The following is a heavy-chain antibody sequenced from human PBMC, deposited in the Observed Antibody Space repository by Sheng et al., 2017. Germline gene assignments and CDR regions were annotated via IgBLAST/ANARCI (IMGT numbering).Heavy chain of an antibody. CDR2: IYTSGST. J-gene: IGHJ6*03. Sequence: QVQLQESGPGLVKPSQTLSLTCTVSGGSISSGSYYWSWIRQPAGKGLEWIGRIYTSGSTNYNPSLKSRVTISVDTSKNQFSLKLSSVTAADTAVYYCARDWVADYMDVWGQGTTVTVSS. CDR3: ARDWVADYMDV. D-gene: IGHD2-21*01. CDR1: GGSISSGSYY. V-gene: IGHV4-61*02.